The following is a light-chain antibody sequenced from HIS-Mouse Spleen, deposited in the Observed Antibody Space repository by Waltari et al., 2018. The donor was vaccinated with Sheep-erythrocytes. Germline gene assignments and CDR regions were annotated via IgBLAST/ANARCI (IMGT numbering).Light chain of an antibody. CDR2: EGS. CDR3: CSYAGSSTFHVV. V-gene: IGLV2-23*03. Sequence: QSALTQPASVSGSPGQSITISCTGTSSDVGSYNLVSWYQQHPGKAPKLMIYEGSKRPSGVSKRLSGATSGNTASLTISGLRAEDEADYYCCSYAGSSTFHVVFGGGTKLTVL. CDR1: SSDVGSYNL. J-gene: IGLJ2*01.